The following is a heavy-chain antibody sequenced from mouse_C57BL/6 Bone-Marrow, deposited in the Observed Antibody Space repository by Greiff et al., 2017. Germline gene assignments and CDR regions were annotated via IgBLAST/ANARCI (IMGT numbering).Heavy chain of an antibody. CDR1: GFNIKDYY. Sequence: EVQVVESGAELVRPGASVTLSCTASGFNIKDYYMHWVKQRPEQGLEWIGRIDPEDGDTEYAPKFQGQATMTADTASNTAYLQLSSLTSEDTAVYYWTGCNLAWFAYGGQGTLVTVSA. CDR3: TGCNLAWFAY. J-gene: IGHJ3*01. CDR2: IDPEDGDT. D-gene: IGHD2-1*01. V-gene: IGHV14-1*01.